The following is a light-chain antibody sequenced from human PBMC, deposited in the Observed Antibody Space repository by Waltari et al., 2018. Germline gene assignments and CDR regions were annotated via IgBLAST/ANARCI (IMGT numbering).Light chain of an antibody. V-gene: IGLV2-8*01. Sequence: QPALTQPPSASGSPGPSVTISCPGSSSDVGGYNYVSWYQQHPGRAPKLMIYEVSKRPSGVPDRFSGSKSGNTASLTVSGLQAEDEADYYCSSYAGSNNLLFGGGTKLTVL. CDR2: EVS. CDR1: SSDVGGYNY. CDR3: SSYAGSNNLL. J-gene: IGLJ2*01.